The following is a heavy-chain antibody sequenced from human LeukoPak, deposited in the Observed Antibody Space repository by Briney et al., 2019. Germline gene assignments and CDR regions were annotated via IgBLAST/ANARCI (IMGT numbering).Heavy chain of an antibody. Sequence: GGSLRLSCVASGLIFSDYYMSWIRQAPGKGLKWVSYISSSGSTIYYADSVKGRFTISRDNAKNSLYLQMNSLRAEDTAVYYCARELSVAGIVDYWGQGTLVTVSS. V-gene: IGHV3-11*01. CDR1: GLIFSDYY. D-gene: IGHD6-19*01. CDR2: ISSSGSTI. CDR3: ARELSVAGIVDY. J-gene: IGHJ4*02.